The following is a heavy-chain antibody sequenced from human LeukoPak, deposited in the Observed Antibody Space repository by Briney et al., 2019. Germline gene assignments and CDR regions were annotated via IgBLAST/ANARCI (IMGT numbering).Heavy chain of an antibody. CDR3: ARVEMASMRAFDN. J-gene: IGHJ3*02. Sequence: SSQTLSLTCTVSGGSISSDDYYWSWIRQPPGKGLEWIGYIYYRGSTYYNPSLKSRVTISVDTSKNQFSLKLSSVTAADTAVYSCARVEMASMRAFDNWGQGTMVTVSS. D-gene: IGHD5-24*01. CDR2: IYYRGST. V-gene: IGHV4-30-4*08. CDR1: GGSISSDDYY.